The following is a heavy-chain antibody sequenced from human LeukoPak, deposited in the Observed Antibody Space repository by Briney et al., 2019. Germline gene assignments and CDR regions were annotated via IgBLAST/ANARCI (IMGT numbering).Heavy chain of an antibody. V-gene: IGHV3-20*04. D-gene: IGHD3-22*01. CDR3: ARDRVRDSSGYFWYFDL. CDR1: GFTFDDYG. CDR2: INWNGGST. Sequence: PGGSLRLSCAASGFTFDDYGMSWVRQAPGKGLEWVSGINWNGGSTGYADSVKGRFTISRDNAKNSLYLQMNSLRAEDTALYYCARDRVRDSSGYFWYFDLWGRGTLVTVSS. J-gene: IGHJ2*01.